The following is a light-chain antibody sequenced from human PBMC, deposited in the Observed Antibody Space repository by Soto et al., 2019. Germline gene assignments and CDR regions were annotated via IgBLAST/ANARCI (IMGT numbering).Light chain of an antibody. Sequence: QSVLTQPASVSLSPGQSITISCTGTSSDVGGYDYVSWYQQHPGEVPKLIIFEVSSRPAWVSNRFSASKSGNTASLTISGLQAEDEADYYCSSYTTSSSYVFGTGTKVTVL. CDR1: SSDVGGYDY. CDR2: EVS. CDR3: SSYTTSSSYV. J-gene: IGLJ1*01. V-gene: IGLV2-14*01.